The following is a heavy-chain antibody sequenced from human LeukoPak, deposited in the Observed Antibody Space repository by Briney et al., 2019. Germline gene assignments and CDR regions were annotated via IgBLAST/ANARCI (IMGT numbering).Heavy chain of an antibody. J-gene: IGHJ3*02. CDR2: INSGSST. V-gene: IGHV3-53*01. CDR1: GLTVSSNY. Sequence: GGSLRLSCAASGLTVSSNYVSWVRQAPGKGLYWVSVINSGSSTYCADSVKGRFTISRDNSKNTLYLQMNSLRAEDTAVYYCARGGDSSGSVRTAFDIWGQGTMVTVSS. CDR3: ARGGDSSGSVRTAFDI. D-gene: IGHD3-22*01.